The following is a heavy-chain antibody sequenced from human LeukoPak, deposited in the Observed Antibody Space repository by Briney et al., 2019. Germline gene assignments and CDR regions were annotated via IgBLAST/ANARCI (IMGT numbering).Heavy chain of an antibody. CDR1: GGSFSGYY. D-gene: IGHD6-19*01. Sequence: PSETLSLTCAVCGGSFSGYYWSGMRQPPGKGLEGIGEINHSGSTYYNPSLESRVTISVDTSKNHFSLKLSSVTAADTAVYYCATSGWYLLPGVYWGQGTLVTVSS. CDR2: INHSGST. CDR3: ATSGWYLLPGVY. J-gene: IGHJ4*02. V-gene: IGHV4-34*01.